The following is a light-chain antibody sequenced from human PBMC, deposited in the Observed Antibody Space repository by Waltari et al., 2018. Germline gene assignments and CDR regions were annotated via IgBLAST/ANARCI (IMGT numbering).Light chain of an antibody. CDR2: DTS. Sequence: VLTQSPATLSLSPGERATLSCRASQSVSSNLALYQQKRGQAPRLLIYDTSNRPTGIPARFSGSGSGTDFTLTISSLEPEDFAVYYCQQHGNWPPGYTFGQGTKLEI. CDR1: QSVSSN. J-gene: IGKJ2*01. V-gene: IGKV3-11*01. CDR3: QQHGNWPPGYT.